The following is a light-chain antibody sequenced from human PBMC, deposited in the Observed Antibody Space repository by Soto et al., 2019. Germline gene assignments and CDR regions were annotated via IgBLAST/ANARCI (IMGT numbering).Light chain of an antibody. Sequence: DIQMPQSPSSVSASVGDRVTITCRASQAISGWLAWYQQKPGKAPNLLIYAASHLHSGVPSRFSGSGSGTDFTLTISSLQPEDFATYYCQQANSFPFTFGPGTKVDVK. J-gene: IGKJ3*01. CDR3: QQANSFPFT. CDR1: QAISGW. CDR2: AAS. V-gene: IGKV1-12*01.